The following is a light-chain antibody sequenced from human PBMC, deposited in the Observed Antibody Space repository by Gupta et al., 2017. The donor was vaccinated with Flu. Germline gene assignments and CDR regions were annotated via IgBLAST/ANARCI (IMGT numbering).Light chain of an antibody. J-gene: IGKJ4*01. CDR2: GAS. CDR1: QSVSSSY. Sequence: EIVFTQSPATLSLSPGERATLSCRASQSVSSSYLAWYQQKPGQAPRLLIYGASSRATGIPDRFSGSGSGTDFTLTISRLEPEDFAVYYCQQDGSSPLTFGGGTKVEIK. CDR3: QQDGSSPLT. V-gene: IGKV3-20*01.